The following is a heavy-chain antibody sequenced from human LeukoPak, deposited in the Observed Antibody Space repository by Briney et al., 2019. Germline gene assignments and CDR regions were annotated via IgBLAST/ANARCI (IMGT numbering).Heavy chain of an antibody. Sequence: GASVKVSCKASGYTFTGYYMHWVRQAPGQGLEWMGRINPNSGGTNYAQKFQGRVTMTRDTSISTAYMELSRLRSDDTAVYYCAREIYYDSSGDLRRGFDPWGQGTLVTVSS. CDR3: AREIYYDSSGDLRRGFDP. CDR2: INPNSGGT. V-gene: IGHV1-2*06. J-gene: IGHJ5*02. D-gene: IGHD3-22*01. CDR1: GYTFTGYY.